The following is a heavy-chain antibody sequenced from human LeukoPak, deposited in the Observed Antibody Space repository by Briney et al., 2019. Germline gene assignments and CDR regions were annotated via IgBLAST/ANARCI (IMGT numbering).Heavy chain of an antibody. D-gene: IGHD3-9*01. CDR1: GFSFSVYW. CDR3: ATNYDILTGYHDY. J-gene: IGHJ4*02. Sequence: PGGSLRLSCAASGFSFSVYWMHWVRQAPGKGLEWVSAISGSGGSTYYADSVKGRFTISRDNSKNTLYLQMNSLRAEDTAVYYCATNYDILTGYHDYWGQGTLVTVSS. V-gene: IGHV3-23*01. CDR2: ISGSGGST.